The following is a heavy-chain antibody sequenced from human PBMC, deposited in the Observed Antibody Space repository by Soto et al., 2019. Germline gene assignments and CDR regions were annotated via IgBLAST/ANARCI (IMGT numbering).Heavy chain of an antibody. CDR3: ARVIGFWSGSPQFDP. CDR1: GGSISSGGYS. J-gene: IGHJ5*02. D-gene: IGHD3-3*01. V-gene: IGHV4-30-2*01. CDR2: IYHSGST. Sequence: PSETLSLTCAVSGGSISSGGYSWSWIRQPPGKGLEWIGYIYHSGSTYYNPSLKSRVTISVDRSKNQFSLKLSSVTAADRAVYYCARVIGFWSGSPQFDPWGQGTLVTVSS.